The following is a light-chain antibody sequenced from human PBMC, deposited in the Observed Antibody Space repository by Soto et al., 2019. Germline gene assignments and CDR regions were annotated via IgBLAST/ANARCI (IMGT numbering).Light chain of an antibody. J-gene: IGKJ4*01. Sequence: EILLTQSPFTLSVSPGERATLSCRASQSLNSNLAWYQQRPGQAPRLLIYDTSTRATDVPARFSGSGSGTEFTLTIASLQSEDFAFYYCQQYNHWPRMLSFGGGTRVEL. CDR2: DTS. CDR1: QSLNSN. V-gene: IGKV3-15*01. CDR3: QQYNHWPRMLS.